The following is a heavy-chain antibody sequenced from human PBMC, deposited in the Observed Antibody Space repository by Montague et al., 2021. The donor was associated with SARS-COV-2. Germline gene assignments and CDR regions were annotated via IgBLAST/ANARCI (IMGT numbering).Heavy chain of an antibody. CDR1: GGSISSSSYY. CDR2: IYYSGNN. D-gene: IGHD6-13*01. Sequence: SETLSLTCTVSGGSISSSSYYWGRIRPPPGQGLEGIGSIYYSGNNYCNPSLKSRVPISLDTTKNPFSLKLSSVTIADTAVYYCARRYSSSWTGDHYYFDYWGQGTLVTVSS. J-gene: IGHJ4*02. CDR3: ARRYSSSWTGDHYYFDY. V-gene: IGHV4-39*07.